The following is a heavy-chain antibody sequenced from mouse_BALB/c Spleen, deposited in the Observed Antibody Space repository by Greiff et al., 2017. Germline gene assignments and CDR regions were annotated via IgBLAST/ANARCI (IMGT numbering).Heavy chain of an antibody. Sequence: EVKLVESGGGLVQPGGSLKLSCAASGFTFSSYTMSWVRQTPEKRLEWVAYISNGGGSTYYPDTVKGRFTISRDNAKNTLYLQMSSLKSEDTAMYYCARRDDGYYGNWYFDVWGAGTTVTVSS. CDR1: GFTFSSYT. CDR3: ARRDDGYYGNWYFDV. J-gene: IGHJ1*01. D-gene: IGHD2-3*01. V-gene: IGHV5-12-2*01. CDR2: ISNGGGST.